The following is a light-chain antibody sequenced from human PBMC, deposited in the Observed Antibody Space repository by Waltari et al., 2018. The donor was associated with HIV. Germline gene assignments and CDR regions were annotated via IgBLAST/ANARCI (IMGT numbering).Light chain of an antibody. Sequence: YDLTQPLSVSVALGQTARITCGGNNIGSRNVHWYQQKPGQAPVLVIYRDNNRPSGIPERFSGSNSGNTATLTISRAQAGDEADYYCHLWDTSTAVFGGGTKLTVL. CDR2: RDN. CDR1: NIGSRN. V-gene: IGLV3-9*01. CDR3: HLWDTSTAV. J-gene: IGLJ2*01.